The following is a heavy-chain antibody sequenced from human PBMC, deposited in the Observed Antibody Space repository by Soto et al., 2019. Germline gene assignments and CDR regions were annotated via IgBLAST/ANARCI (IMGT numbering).Heavy chain of an antibody. D-gene: IGHD3-3*01. CDR2: ISTHNGNT. V-gene: IGHV1-18*04. CDR1: VFTSSG. J-gene: IGHJ3*01. Sequence: QDQLVQSGAEVKKPGASVKVSCKASVFTSSGISWVRQAPGQRLEWMGWISTHNGNTIYAQKFQGRVIMTMDTSTTTVYMELRSLKPDDTAVYLCAREAILGLFDAYDLWGQGTKVTVSS. CDR3: AREAILGLFDAYDL.